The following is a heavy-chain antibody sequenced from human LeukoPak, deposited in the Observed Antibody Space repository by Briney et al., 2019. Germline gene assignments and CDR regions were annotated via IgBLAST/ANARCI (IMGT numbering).Heavy chain of an antibody. V-gene: IGHV1-18*01. D-gene: IGHD3-22*01. CDR3: ARVRRGYDSSGYLDY. Sequence: ASVKVSCKASGYTFTSYGISWVRQAPGQGLEWMGWISAYNGNTNYAQKLQGRVTMTTDTSTSTAYMELRSLRSDDTAVYYCARVRRGYDSSGYLDYWGQGTLVTVFS. J-gene: IGHJ4*02. CDR1: GYTFTSYG. CDR2: ISAYNGNT.